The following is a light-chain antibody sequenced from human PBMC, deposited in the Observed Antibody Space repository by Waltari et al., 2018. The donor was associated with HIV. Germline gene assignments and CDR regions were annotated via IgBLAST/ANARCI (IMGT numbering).Light chain of an antibody. V-gene: IGLV2-11*01. J-gene: IGLJ2*01. Sequence: QSPLTQPRSVSGSPGQSVTISCTGTSSHVGTYNFVSWYQPHPGKAPKLMIYDVSKRPSGVPDRVSGSKSGNTASLTISGLQAEDEADFDCCSYAGDYTSIFGGGTKLTVL. CDR3: CSYAGDYTSI. CDR2: DVS. CDR1: SSHVGTYNF.